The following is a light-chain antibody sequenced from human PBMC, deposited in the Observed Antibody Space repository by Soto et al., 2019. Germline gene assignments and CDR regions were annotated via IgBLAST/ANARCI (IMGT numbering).Light chain of an antibody. V-gene: IGLV2-11*01. CDR2: DVD. CDR3: CSYAGSSWL. CDR1: NSDVGHYNY. J-gene: IGLJ2*01. Sequence: QSVLTQPRSVSGSPGQSVTISCTGTNSDVGHYNYVSWYQQHPGKAPKLIIFDVDKRHSGVPDRFSGSKSGNTASLTISGLQAEDEADYYCCSYAGSSWLFGGGTQITV.